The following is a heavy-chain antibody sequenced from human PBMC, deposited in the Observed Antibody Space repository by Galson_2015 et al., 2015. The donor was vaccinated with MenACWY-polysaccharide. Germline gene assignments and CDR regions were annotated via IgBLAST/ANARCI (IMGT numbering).Heavy chain of an antibody. CDR2: IHPDDSDM. CDR3: MRQPGGYCSGGSCYSGTFYMDV. V-gene: IGHV5-51*01. CDR1: GDTFTNYW. D-gene: IGHD2-15*01. Sequence: QSGAEVTKPGESLMISCKGFGDTFTNYWVGWVRQMPGKGLEWMGSIHPDDSDMRYSPSLQGQVTISADKSISTAYLQWTSLKASDTAMYYCMRQPGGYCSGGSCYSGTFYMDVWGKGTTVTVSS. J-gene: IGHJ6*03.